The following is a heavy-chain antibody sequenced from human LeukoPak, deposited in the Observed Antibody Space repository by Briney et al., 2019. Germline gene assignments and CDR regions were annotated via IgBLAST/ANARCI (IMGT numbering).Heavy chain of an antibody. J-gene: IGHJ4*02. D-gene: IGHD5-24*01. CDR1: GGSFSVYY. CDR3: ARGEMAITPFDY. CDR2: INHSGST. Sequence: SETLSLTCAVYGGSFSVYYWSWIRQPPGKGLEWIGEINHSGSTNYNPSLKSRVTISVDTSKNQFSLKLSSVTAADTAVYYCARGEMAITPFDYWGQGTLVTVSS. V-gene: IGHV4-34*01.